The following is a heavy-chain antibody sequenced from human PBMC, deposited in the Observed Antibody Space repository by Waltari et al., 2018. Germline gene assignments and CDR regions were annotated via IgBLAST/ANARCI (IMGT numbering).Heavy chain of an antibody. J-gene: IGHJ4*02. CDR3: ARDHGNSGSSEDY. V-gene: IGHV3-21*01. CDR2: ISSSSSYI. CDR1: GFTFSSYW. D-gene: IGHD1-26*01. Sequence: EVQLVESGGGLVQPGGSLRLSCAASGFTFSSYWMSWVRQAPGKGLEWVSSISSSSSYIYYADSVKGRFTISRDNAKNSLYLQMNSLRAEDTAVYYCARDHGNSGSSEDYWGQGTLVTVSS.